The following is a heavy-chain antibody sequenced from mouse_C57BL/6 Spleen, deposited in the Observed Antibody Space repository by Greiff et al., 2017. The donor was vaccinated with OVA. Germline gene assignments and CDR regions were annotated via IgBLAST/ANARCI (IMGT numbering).Heavy chain of an antibody. D-gene: IGHD1-1*01. CDR3: ARNYGGEFAY. V-gene: IGHV1-61*01. CDR1: GYTFTSYW. Sequence: QVQLKQPGAELVRPGSSVKLSCKASGYTFTSYWMDWVKQRPGQGLEWIGNIYPSDSETHYNQKFKDKATLTVDKSSSTAYMQLSSLTSEDSAVYYCARNYGGEFAYWGQGTLVTVSA. CDR2: IYPSDSET. J-gene: IGHJ3*01.